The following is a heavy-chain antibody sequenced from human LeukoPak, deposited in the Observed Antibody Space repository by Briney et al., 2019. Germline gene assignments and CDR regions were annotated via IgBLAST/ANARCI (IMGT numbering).Heavy chain of an antibody. J-gene: IGHJ4*02. V-gene: IGHV3-30*18. D-gene: IGHD3-22*01. Sequence: GRSLRLSCAASGFTFSSYGMHWVRQAPGKGLEWVAVISYDGSNKYYADSVKGRFTISRDNSKNTLYLQMNSLRAEDTAVYYCAKDLPAEEYYDSSGYYYVNPPLDYWGQGTLVTVSS. CDR2: ISYDGSNK. CDR1: GFTFSSYG. CDR3: AKDLPAEEYYDSSGYYYVNPPLDY.